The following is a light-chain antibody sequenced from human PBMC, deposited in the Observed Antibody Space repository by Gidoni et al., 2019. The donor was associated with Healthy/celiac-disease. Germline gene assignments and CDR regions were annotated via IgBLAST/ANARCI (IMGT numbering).Light chain of an antibody. V-gene: IGKV3-15*01. J-gene: IGKJ3*01. CDR3: QRKGT. Sequence: EIVMTQSPATLSVSPGERATLSCRASQSVSSNLAWYQQKPGQAPRLLIYGASTRATGIPARFSGSGSGTEFTLTISSLQSEDFAVYYCQRKGTFGPGTKVDIK. CDR2: GAS. CDR1: QSVSSN.